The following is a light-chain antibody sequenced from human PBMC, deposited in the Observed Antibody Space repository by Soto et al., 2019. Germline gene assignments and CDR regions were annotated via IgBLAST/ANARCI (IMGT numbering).Light chain of an antibody. CDR1: QSVSSY. CDR2: RAS. Sequence: EIVMTQSAASLSVSPGGRATLSYRASQSVSSYLAWYQQRPGQPPRLLIYRASTRATGIPARFSGSGSGTEFSLTISSLQSEDFAVYYCQQYSTWPPRYTFGQGTKLEI. J-gene: IGKJ2*01. CDR3: QQYSTWPPRYT. V-gene: IGKV3-15*01.